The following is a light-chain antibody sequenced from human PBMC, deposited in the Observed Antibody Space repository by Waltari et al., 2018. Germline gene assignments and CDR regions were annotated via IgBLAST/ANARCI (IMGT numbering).Light chain of an antibody. CDR3: QQYYSTPQT. CDR2: WAS. J-gene: IGKJ1*01. V-gene: IGKV4-1*01. Sequence: DIVMTQSPDSLAESLGERTTINCKSNQSVLYSSNNKNYLAWYQQKPGQPPKLLISWASTRESGVPDRFSGSGSGTDFTLTISSLQAEDVALYYCQQYYSTPQTFGQGTKVEIK. CDR1: QSVLYSSNNKNY.